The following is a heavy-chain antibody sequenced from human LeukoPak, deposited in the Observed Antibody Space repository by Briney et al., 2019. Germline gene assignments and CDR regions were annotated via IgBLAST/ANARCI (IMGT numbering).Heavy chain of an antibody. D-gene: IGHD3-10*01. CDR2: IRHVGSNE. Sequence: PGGSLRLSCAASGFAFSTYDMHWVRQAPGKGLEWVAFIRHVGSNEYYADSVRGRFAISRDNSQNTLHLQMNILRVEDTAVYYCVKDWGVLPDYNADGFDIWGPGTVVTVSS. CDR3: VKDWGVLPDYNADGFDI. J-gene: IGHJ3*02. V-gene: IGHV3-30*02. CDR1: GFAFSTYD.